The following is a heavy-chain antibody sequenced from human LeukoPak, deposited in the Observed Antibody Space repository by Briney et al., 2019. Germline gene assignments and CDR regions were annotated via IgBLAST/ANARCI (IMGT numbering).Heavy chain of an antibody. V-gene: IGHV3-30*01. J-gene: IGHJ5*02. CDR2: ISFDGGTK. D-gene: IGHD6-19*01. CDR1: GFTFSSYV. CDR3: VRDARPPGWSYNYFDP. Sequence: GRSLRLSCEASGFTFSSYVMHWVRQAPGKGLEWVAVISFDGGTKYYAGPVQGRFAISRDNSKSALSLQMNSLRPEDTAVYYCVRDARPPGWSYNYFDPWGQGTLVTVSS.